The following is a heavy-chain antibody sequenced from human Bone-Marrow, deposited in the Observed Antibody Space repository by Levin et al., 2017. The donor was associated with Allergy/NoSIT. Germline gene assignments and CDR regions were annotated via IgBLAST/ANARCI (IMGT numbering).Heavy chain of an antibody. J-gene: IGHJ4*02. CDR3: ATASSDYWFRDILVLDQ. CDR1: GTVLNELS. D-gene: IGHD4-17*01. Sequence: TCKISGTVLNELSIHWVRQAPGEGLQWLGGFDPEGGETVFAQNFRGRVTMTEDTPTNTAHMELSGLRAEDTALYLCATASSDYWFRDILVLDQWGQGTLVSVSS. CDR2: FDPEGGET. V-gene: IGHV1-24*01.